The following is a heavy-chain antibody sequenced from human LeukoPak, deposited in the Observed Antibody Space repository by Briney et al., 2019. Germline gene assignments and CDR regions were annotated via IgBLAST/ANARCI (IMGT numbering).Heavy chain of an antibody. Sequence: PGGSLRLSCAASGFTFSSYVMNWVRQAPGKGLEWVSAMSGSGGSTYYADSVTGRLTISRDNSKNAVYLQMNSLRAEDTAVYYCAKQPNYYYGMDVWGQGTTVTVSS. D-gene: IGHD1-14*01. CDR2: MSGSGGST. V-gene: IGHV3-23*01. CDR3: AKQPNYYYGMDV. J-gene: IGHJ6*02. CDR1: GFTFSSYV.